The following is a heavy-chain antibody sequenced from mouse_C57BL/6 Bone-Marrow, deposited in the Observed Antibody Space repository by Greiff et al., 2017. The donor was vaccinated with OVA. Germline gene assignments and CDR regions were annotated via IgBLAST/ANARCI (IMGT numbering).Heavy chain of an antibody. CDR3: ARYYGSSYEAWFAY. D-gene: IGHD1-1*01. CDR2: INPNNGGT. V-gene: IGHV1-18*01. J-gene: IGHJ3*01. CDR1: GYTFTDYN. Sequence: VQLQQSGPELVKPGASVKIPCKASGYTFTDYNMDWVKQSHGKSLEWIGDINPNNGGTIYNQKLKGKATWTVDKTSRTAYMELRSLTSEDTPVYYCARYYGSSYEAWFAYWGQGTLVTVSA.